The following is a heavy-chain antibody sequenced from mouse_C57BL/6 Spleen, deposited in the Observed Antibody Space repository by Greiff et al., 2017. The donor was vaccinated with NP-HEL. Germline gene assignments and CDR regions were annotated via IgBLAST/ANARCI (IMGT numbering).Heavy chain of an antibody. Sequence: VKLVESGPGLVQPSQSLSITCTVSGFSLTSYGVHWVRQSPGKGLEWLGVIWRGGSTDYNAAFMSRLSITKDNSKSQVFFKMNSLQADDTAIYYCAKNPVTTVDYWYFDVWGTGTTVTVSS. CDR2: IWRGGST. CDR3: AKNPVTTVDYWYFDV. J-gene: IGHJ1*03. D-gene: IGHD1-1*01. CDR1: GFSLTSYG. V-gene: IGHV2-5*01.